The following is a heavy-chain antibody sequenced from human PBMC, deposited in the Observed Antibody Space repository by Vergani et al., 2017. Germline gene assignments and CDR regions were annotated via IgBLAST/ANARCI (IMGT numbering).Heavy chain of an antibody. V-gene: IGHV3-33*01. J-gene: IGHJ6*02. CDR1: GFTFSSYG. Sequence: QVQLVESGGGVVQPGRSLRLSCAASGFTFSSYGMHWVRQAPGKGLEWVAVIGYDGSNKYYADSVKGRFTISRDNSKNTLYLQMNSLRAEDTAVYYCAREELGGYYYGMDVWGQGTTVTVSS. D-gene: IGHD7-27*01. CDR3: AREELGGYYYGMDV. CDR2: IGYDGSNK.